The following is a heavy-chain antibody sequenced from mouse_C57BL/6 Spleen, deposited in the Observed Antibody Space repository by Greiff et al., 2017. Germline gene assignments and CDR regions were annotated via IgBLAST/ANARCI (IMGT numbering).Heavy chain of an antibody. V-gene: IGHV1-64*01. CDR1: GYTFTSYW. D-gene: IGHD1-1*01. CDR2: IHPNSGST. CDR3: AISTVVAPYWYFDV. J-gene: IGHJ1*03. Sequence: QVQLKQPGAELVKPGASVQLSCKASGYTFTSYWMHWVKQRPGHGLEWIGMIHPNSGSTNYNEKFKSKATLTVDKSSSSAYMQLSSLTSEDSAVYDCAISTVVAPYWYFDVWGTGTTVTVAS.